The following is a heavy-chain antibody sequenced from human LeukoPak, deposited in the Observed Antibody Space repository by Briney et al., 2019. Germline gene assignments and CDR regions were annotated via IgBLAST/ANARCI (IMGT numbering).Heavy chain of an antibody. CDR3: ASGVLKRSSGRYFAFDI. D-gene: IGHD6-19*01. V-gene: IGHV1-2*02. J-gene: IGHJ3*02. CDR1: GYTFTGYY. CDR2: INPNSGGT. Sequence: ASVKVSCKASGYTFTGYYMHWVRQAPGQGLEGMGWINPNSGGTNSAQKLQGRVTMTRDTSISTAYMELSRLRSDDTAVYYCASGVLKRSSGRYFAFDIWGQGTMVTVSS.